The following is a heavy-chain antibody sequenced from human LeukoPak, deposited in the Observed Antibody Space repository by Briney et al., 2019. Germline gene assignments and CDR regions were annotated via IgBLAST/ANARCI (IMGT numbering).Heavy chain of an antibody. D-gene: IGHD3-10*01. J-gene: IGHJ4*02. Sequence: PGGSLRLSCAASGFTFNNYWMHWVRQAPGKGLVWVSRIKTDGSSTSYADSVKGRFTISRDNAKNTLYLQMNSLRAEDTAVYYCARAEGSYYWGQGTLVTVSS. V-gene: IGHV3-74*01. CDR3: ARAEGSYY. CDR2: IKTDGSST. CDR1: GFTFNNYW.